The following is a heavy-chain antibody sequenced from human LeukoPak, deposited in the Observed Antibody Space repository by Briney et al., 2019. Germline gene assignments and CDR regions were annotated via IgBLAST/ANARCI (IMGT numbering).Heavy chain of an antibody. D-gene: IGHD4-23*01. CDR3: AREPVVTGNFDY. CDR1: GFTFSSYE. J-gene: IGHJ4*02. Sequence: GGSLRLSCAASGFTFSSYEMNWVRQAPGKGLEWVSYISSSGSTIYYADSVMGRFTISRDNAKNSLYLQMNSLRAEDTAVYYCAREPVVTGNFDYWGQGTLVTVSS. CDR2: ISSSGSTI. V-gene: IGHV3-48*03.